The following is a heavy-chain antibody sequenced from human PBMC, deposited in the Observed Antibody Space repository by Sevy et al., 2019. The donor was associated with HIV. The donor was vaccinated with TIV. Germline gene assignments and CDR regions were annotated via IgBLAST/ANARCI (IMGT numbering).Heavy chain of an antibody. CDR1: GGSVSSSSYY. J-gene: IGHJ6*02. V-gene: IGHV4-39*01. CDR2: IYYTGST. D-gene: IGHD1-1*01. CDR3: ARPDSTTVTYGMDV. Sequence: SETLSLTCTVSGGSVSSSSYYWGWIRQPPGKGLEWIGSIYYTGSTTHNPSLKSRVTISVDRSKNQFSLKLSSVTAADTAIYYCARPDSTTVTYGMDVWGQGTTVTVSS.